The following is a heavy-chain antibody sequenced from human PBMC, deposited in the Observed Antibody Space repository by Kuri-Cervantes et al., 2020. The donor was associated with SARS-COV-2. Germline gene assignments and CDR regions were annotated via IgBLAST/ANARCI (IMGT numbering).Heavy chain of an antibody. V-gene: IGHV1-18*01. J-gene: IGHJ5*02. CDR1: GYTFTSYG. CDR2: ISAYYGNT. CDR3: ARSLVVPAANWFDP. Sequence: ASVKVSCRASGYTFTSYGISWVRQAPGQGLEWMGWISAYYGNTNYAQKLQGRVTMTTDTSTSTAYMEMRSLRSDDTAVYYCARSLVVPAANWFDPWGQGTLVTVSS. D-gene: IGHD2-2*01.